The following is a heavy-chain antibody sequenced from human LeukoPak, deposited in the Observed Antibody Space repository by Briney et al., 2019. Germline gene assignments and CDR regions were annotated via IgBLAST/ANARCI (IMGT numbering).Heavy chain of an antibody. CDR3: ATYYYGSGSYPPDAFDI. J-gene: IGHJ3*02. D-gene: IGHD3-10*01. Sequence: SVKVSCKASGGTFTSYAISWVRQAPGQGLEWMGGIIPIFGTANYAQKFQGRVTITTDESTSTAYMELSSLRSEDTAVYYCATYYYGSGSYPPDAFDIWGQGTMVTVSS. CDR1: GGTFTSYA. CDR2: IIPIFGTA. V-gene: IGHV1-69*05.